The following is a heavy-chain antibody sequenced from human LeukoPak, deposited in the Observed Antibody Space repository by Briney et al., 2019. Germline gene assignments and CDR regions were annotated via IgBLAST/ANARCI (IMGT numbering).Heavy chain of an antibody. Sequence: SETLSLTCTVSGYSISSGYYWGWIRQPPGKGLEWIGSICHSGSTYYKPSLKSRVTISVDTSKNQLSLKLSSVTAADTAVYYCARDQDIVVVVAARTTNLFDPWGQGTLVTVSS. J-gene: IGHJ5*02. CDR1: GYSISSGYY. CDR2: ICHSGST. D-gene: IGHD2-15*01. V-gene: IGHV4-38-2*02. CDR3: ARDQDIVVVVAARTTNLFDP.